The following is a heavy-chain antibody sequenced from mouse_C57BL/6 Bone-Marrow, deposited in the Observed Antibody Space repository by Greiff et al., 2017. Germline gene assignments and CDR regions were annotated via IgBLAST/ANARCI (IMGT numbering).Heavy chain of an antibody. V-gene: IGHV5-6*01. CDR3: ARLTTVLYWYFDV. CDR2: ISSGGSYT. J-gene: IGHJ1*03. D-gene: IGHD1-1*01. Sequence: EVKLMESGGDLVKPGGSLKLSCAASGFTFSSYGMSWVRQTPDKRLEWVATISSGGSYTSYPDSVKGRFTISRDNAKNTLYLQMSSLKSEDTAMYYCARLTTVLYWYFDVWGTGTTVTVSS. CDR1: GFTFSSYG.